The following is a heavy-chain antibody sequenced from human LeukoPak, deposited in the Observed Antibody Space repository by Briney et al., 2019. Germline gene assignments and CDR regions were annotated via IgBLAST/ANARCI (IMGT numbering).Heavy chain of an antibody. CDR1: GFTFSSYA. D-gene: IGHD3-22*01. CDR3: AKDRRHDSSGYYPYYFDY. Sequence: GGSLRLSCAASGFTFSSYAMSWVRQAPGKGPEWVSAISGSGGSTYYADSVKGRFTISRDNSKNTLYLQMNSLRAEDTAVYYCAKDRRHDSSGYYPYYFDYWGQGTLVTVSS. J-gene: IGHJ4*02. CDR2: ISGSGGST. V-gene: IGHV3-23*01.